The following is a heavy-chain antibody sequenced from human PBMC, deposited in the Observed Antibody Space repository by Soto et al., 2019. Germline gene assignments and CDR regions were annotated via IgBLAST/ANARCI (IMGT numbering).Heavy chain of an antibody. J-gene: IGHJ4*02. V-gene: IGHV3-74*01. Sequence: EVQLVESGGGLVQPGGSLRLSCTASGFTFSSYWMHWVRQAPGKGLVWVSRINTGGSRTGYAYSVKGRFTISRDNAKNTLYLQMNSLRAEDTAVYYCAREGFMSGTDYWGQGALVTVSS. CDR1: GFTFSSYW. D-gene: IGHD6-13*01. CDR2: INTGGSRT. CDR3: AREGFMSGTDY.